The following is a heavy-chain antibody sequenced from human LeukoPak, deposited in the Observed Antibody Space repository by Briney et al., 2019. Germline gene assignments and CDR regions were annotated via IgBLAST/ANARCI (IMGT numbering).Heavy chain of an antibody. J-gene: IGHJ4*02. Sequence: ASVKVSCKASGYTFTSYYIHWVRQAPGQGLEWMGWINPKSGVANYAQRFQDRVTMTRDSSISTAYMELSRLKSDDTAVYYYATSGRYLLRADYWGQGTLVTVSS. CDR2: INPKSGVA. CDR1: GYTFTSYY. D-gene: IGHD6-19*01. V-gene: IGHV1-2*02. CDR3: ATSGRYLLRADY.